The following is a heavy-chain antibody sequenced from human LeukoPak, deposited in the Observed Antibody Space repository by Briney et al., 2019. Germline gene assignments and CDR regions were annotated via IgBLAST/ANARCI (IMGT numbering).Heavy chain of an antibody. J-gene: IGHJ2*01. CDR3: TRDVRSWYFDL. V-gene: IGHV3-33*01. Sequence: GGSLRLSCAASKFTFRNYGMHWVRQAPGKGLEWVAVIYYDGSYKYYADSVKGRFTISRDNSKNTLYLQMDSLRAEDTAVYFCTRDVRSWYFDLWGRGTPVTVPS. CDR2: IYYDGSYK. CDR1: KFTFRNYG.